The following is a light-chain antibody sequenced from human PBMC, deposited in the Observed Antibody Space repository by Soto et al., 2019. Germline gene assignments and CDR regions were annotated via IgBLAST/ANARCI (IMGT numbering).Light chain of an antibody. Sequence: LGPAIWSASIGDSVINTSRARQDISRWVAWYQQKPGKAPKVLIWDASSLQRGVPSRFTGSGSGTEFTLTISSLQPDDFATYYCQQYSSYWTFGQGPKVDI. CDR3: QQYSSYWT. V-gene: IGKV1-5*01. CDR1: QDISRW. CDR2: DAS. J-gene: IGKJ1*01.